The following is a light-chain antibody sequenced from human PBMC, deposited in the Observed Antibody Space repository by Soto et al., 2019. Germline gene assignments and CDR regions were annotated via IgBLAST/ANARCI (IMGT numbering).Light chain of an antibody. J-gene: IGKJ2*01. CDR3: LQTYTSPYT. Sequence: DIQMTQSPSSLSASLGDRVTISCRASQSISSYLHWYQKKPGEAPKLLIYAASTLETGVPSRFSGSGSGSEFTLIITGLQPADVGSYYCLQTYTSPYTFGQGTDLEI. V-gene: IGKV1-39*01. CDR2: AAS. CDR1: QSISSY.